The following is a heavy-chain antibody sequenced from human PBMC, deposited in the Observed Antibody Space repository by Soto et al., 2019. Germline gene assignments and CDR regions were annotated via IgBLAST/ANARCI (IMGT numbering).Heavy chain of an antibody. V-gene: IGHV3-21*01. Sequence: PGGSLRLSCAASGFTFSSYGMSWVRQAPGKALEWVSSISNSGSEIYYADSVKGRFTISRDNAKNSLYLQMNSLRAEDTAVYYCARDPSYYYDSSGKATDYWGQRTLVTVSS. CDR1: GFTFSSYG. CDR2: ISNSGSEI. J-gene: IGHJ4*02. D-gene: IGHD3-22*01. CDR3: ARDPSYYYDSSGKATDY.